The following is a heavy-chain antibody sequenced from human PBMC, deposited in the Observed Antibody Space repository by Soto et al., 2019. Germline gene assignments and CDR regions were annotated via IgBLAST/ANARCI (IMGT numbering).Heavy chain of an antibody. V-gene: IGHV1-18*01. Sequence: KVQGRVTMTTDTSTSTAYMELRSLRSDDTAVYYCAREGSAPYYYGMDVWGQGTTVTVSS. J-gene: IGHJ6*02. D-gene: IGHD6-19*01. CDR3: AREGSAPYYYGMDV.